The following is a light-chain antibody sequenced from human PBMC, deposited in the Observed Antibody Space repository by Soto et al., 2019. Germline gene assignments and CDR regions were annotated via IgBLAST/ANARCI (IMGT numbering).Light chain of an antibody. CDR2: AAS. J-gene: IGKJ1*01. V-gene: IGKV1-8*01. CDR3: QHYNSYWT. CDR1: QGISSY. Sequence: AIRMAQSPSSLSASTGDRVTITCRASQGISSYLAWYQQKPGKAPKLLIYAASTLQSGVPSRFSGSGSGTEFTLTISSLQPDDFATYYCQHYNSYWTFGQGTKVDI.